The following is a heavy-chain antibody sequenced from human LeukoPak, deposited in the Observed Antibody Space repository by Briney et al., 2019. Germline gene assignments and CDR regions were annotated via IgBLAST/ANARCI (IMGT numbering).Heavy chain of an antibody. J-gene: IGHJ4*02. Sequence: AESPRLSCAASGFTFSSYSMNWVRQAPGKGLEYVSSISSNGGSNYYANSVKRRFTISRDNSKNTLYLQMGSLRAEDMAVYYCARVGGIKLTDYFFDSWGQGTLVIVSS. D-gene: IGHD3-16*01. V-gene: IGHV3-64*01. CDR1: GFTFSSYS. CDR2: ISSNGGSN. CDR3: ARVGGIKLTDYFFDS.